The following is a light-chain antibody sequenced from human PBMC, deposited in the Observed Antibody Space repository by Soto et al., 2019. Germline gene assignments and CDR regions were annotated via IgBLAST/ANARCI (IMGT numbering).Light chain of an antibody. CDR2: GAS. V-gene: IGKV3-20*01. CDR1: QSIGSSY. CDR3: QQYGSSPGYT. Sequence: EIVLTQSPGTLSLSPGERATLSCRASQSIGSSYLAWYQQKPGQAPRLLISGASNTATGIPDRFSGSGSGTDFTLTISRLEPEDFAVYYCQQYGSSPGYTFGQGTKLEIK. J-gene: IGKJ2*01.